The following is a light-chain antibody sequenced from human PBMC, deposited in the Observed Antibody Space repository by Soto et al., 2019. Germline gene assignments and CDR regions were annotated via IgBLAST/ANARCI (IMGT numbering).Light chain of an antibody. J-gene: IGKJ5*01. V-gene: IGKV3-15*01. CDR1: QSVSSN. CDR2: GAS. CDR3: QKYNNWPPTT. Sequence: EIVMTQSPATLSVSPGERATLSCRASQSVSSNLAWYQQKPGQAPRLLIYGASTRATGIPARFSGSGSGTDFTLTISSLHSEDFAVYYCQKYNNWPPTTFGQGTRLEIK.